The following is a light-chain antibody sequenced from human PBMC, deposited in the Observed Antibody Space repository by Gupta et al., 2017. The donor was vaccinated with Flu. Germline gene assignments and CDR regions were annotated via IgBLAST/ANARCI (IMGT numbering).Light chain of an antibody. Sequence: ATLSLSPGERATLSCRASQTVSTYLVWYQQKPGQAPRLLIYDASNRATGIPARLSGSGSGTDFTLTISSLEPEDFAVYYCQQRVIWPPVTFGQGTRLEIK. CDR3: QQRVIWPPVT. CDR2: DAS. V-gene: IGKV3-11*01. J-gene: IGKJ5*01. CDR1: QTVSTY.